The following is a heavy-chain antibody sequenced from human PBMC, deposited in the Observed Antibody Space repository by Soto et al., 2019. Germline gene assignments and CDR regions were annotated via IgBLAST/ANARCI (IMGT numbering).Heavy chain of an antibody. J-gene: IGHJ5*02. CDR2: IKSKTDGGTT. D-gene: IGHD3-10*01. Sequence: GGSLRLSCAASGFTFSNAWMNWVRQAPGKGLEWVGRIKSKTDGGTTDYAAPVKGRFTISRDDSKNTLYLQMNSLKTEDTAVYYCTTESKSQVSTDPGSGRQTWGQGTLVTVSS. V-gene: IGHV3-15*07. CDR1: GFTFSNAW. CDR3: TTESKSQVSTDPGSGRQT.